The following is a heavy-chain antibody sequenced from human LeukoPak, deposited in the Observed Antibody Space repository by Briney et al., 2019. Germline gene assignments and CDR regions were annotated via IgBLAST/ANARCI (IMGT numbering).Heavy chain of an antibody. J-gene: IGHJ4*02. D-gene: IGHD3-10*01. CDR1: GFSFSSFS. V-gene: IGHV3-23*01. CDR3: ARAAMVRGVDYFDY. Sequence: PGGSLRLSCAASGFSFSSFSMAWARQAPGKGLEWVSVISSGGGTTYYADSVKGRFTISRDNSKNTLYLQVNSLRAADTAIYYCARAAMVRGVDYFDYWGQGTLVTVSS. CDR2: ISSGGGTT.